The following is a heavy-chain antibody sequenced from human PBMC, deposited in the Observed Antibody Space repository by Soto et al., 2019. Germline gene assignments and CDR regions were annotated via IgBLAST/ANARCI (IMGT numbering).Heavy chain of an antibody. CDR2: IDYSGST. CDR3: ARRIVATIYYFDY. V-gene: IGHV4-31*03. D-gene: IGHD5-12*01. J-gene: IGHJ4*02. Sequence: QVQLQESGPGLVKPSQTLSLTCTVSGGSISSGGYYWSWIRQHPGKGLEWIAYIDYSGSTYYNPSLKSRVTISVDTSKNQFSLKLSSVTAADPAVYYCARRIVATIYYFDYWGQGTLVTVSS. CDR1: GGSISSGGYY.